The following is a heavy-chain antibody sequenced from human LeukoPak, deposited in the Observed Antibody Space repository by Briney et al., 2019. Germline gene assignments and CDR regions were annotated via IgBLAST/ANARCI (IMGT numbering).Heavy chain of an antibody. CDR3: ARDRDRFLEWSPKDY. J-gene: IGHJ4*02. CDR2: ISAYNGNT. Sequence: GASVKVSCKASGYTFNSYGISWVRQAPGQGLEWMGWISAYNGNTNYAQKLQGRVTMTTDTSTSTAYMELRSLRSDDTAVYYWARDRDRFLEWSPKDYWGQGTLVTVSS. CDR1: GYTFNSYG. D-gene: IGHD3-3*01. V-gene: IGHV1-18*01.